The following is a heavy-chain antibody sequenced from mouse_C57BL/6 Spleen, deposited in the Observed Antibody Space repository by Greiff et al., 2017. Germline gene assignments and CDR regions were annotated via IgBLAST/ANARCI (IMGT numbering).Heavy chain of an antibody. Sequence: VQLQQSGPELVKPGASVKISCKASGYTFTDYYMNWVKQSHGNSLEWIGDINPNNGGTSYNQKLKGKATLTVDKSSSTAYMELRSRTSEDSAVYVCARDWDYDLGFAYWGQGTLVTVSA. V-gene: IGHV1-26*01. CDR3: ARDWDYDLGFAY. J-gene: IGHJ3*01. CDR1: GYTFTDYY. CDR2: INPNNGGT. D-gene: IGHD2-4*01.